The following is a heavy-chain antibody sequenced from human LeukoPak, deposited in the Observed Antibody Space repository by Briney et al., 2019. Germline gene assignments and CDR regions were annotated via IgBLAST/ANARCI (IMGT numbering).Heavy chain of an antibody. CDR3: ARSSVYDYVWGSYRLLDY. CDR1: GYTFTIYA. CDR2: INAGNGNT. J-gene: IGHJ4*02. V-gene: IGHV1-3*03. Sequence: ASVTVSFKASGYTFTIYAMHWVRQAPGQRLEWMGWINAGNGNTKYSQEFQGRVTITRDTSACTAYMELSSLRSEDMAVYYCARSSVYDYVWGSYRLLDYWGQGTLVTVSS. D-gene: IGHD3-16*02.